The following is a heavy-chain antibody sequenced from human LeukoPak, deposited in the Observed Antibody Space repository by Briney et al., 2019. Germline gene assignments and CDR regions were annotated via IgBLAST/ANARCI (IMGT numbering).Heavy chain of an antibody. D-gene: IGHD5-18*01. CDR3: AREPRSGYSYGSPDY. CDR1: GFTFSSYG. Sequence: PGGSLRLSCAASGFTFSSYGMHWVRQAPGKGLEWVAVIWYDGSNKYYAGSVKGRFTISRDNSRNTLYLQMNSLRAEDTAVYYCAREPRSGYSYGSPDYWGQGTLVTVSS. J-gene: IGHJ4*02. V-gene: IGHV3-33*01. CDR2: IWYDGSNK.